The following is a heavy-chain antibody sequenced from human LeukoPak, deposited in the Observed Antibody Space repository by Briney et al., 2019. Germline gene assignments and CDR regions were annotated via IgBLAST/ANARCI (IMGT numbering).Heavy chain of an antibody. V-gene: IGHV3-7*01. CDR3: ARDVDYTNPRHDY. D-gene: IGHD4/OR15-4a*01. CDR2: INLEGSQK. Sequence: GGSLRLSCAASGFTFSSYWMSWVRQAPGKGLEWVANINLEGSQKYYVDSLKGRFTISRDNANNLLYLQMYSLRAEDTAVYYCARDVDYTNPRHDYWGQGTLVTVSS. CDR1: GFTFSSYW. J-gene: IGHJ4*02.